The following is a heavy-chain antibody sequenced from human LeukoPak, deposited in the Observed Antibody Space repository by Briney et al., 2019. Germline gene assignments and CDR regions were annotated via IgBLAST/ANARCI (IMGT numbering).Heavy chain of an antibody. CDR2: ISSSSSYI. CDR3: AKGPYYYDSSGYYLAFDY. D-gene: IGHD3-22*01. Sequence: GGSLRLSCAASGFTFSSYSMNWVRQAPGKGLEWVSSISSSSSYIYYADSVKGRFTISRDNSKNTLYLQMNSLRAEDTAVYYCAKGPYYYDSSGYYLAFDYWGQGTLVTVSS. J-gene: IGHJ4*02. CDR1: GFTFSSYS. V-gene: IGHV3-21*01.